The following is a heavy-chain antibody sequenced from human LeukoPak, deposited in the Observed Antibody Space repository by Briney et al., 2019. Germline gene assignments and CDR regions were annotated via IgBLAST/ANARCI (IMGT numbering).Heavy chain of an antibody. D-gene: IGHD6-13*01. J-gene: IGHJ4*02. V-gene: IGHV3-7*04. CDR3: ARGSSSWYGAYDS. CDR2: IREDGTEK. Sequence: PGGSLRLSCTASGFTFSGAWMTWVRQAPGKGLEWVANIREDGTEKNYVDSVKGRFTISRDNAKNSLYLQMNSLRAEDTAVYYCARGSSSWYGAYDSWGQGTLVTVSS. CDR1: GFTFSGAW.